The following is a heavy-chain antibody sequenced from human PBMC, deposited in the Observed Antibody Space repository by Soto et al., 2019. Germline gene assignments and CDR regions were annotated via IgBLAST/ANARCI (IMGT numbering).Heavy chain of an antibody. V-gene: IGHV4-59*13. CDR3: ARDVVRGPYPYNYYMDV. D-gene: IGHD3-10*01. J-gene: IGHJ6*03. CDR1: GGSISSYY. CDR2: IYYSGST. Sequence: SETLSLTCTVSGGSISSYYWSWIRQHPGKGLEWIGYIYYSGSTNYNPSLKSRVTISVDTSKNQFSLKLSSVTAADTAVYYCARDVVRGPYPYNYYMDVWGKGTTVTV.